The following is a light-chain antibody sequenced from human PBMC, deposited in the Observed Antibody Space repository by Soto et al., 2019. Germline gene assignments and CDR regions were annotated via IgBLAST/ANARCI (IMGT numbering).Light chain of an antibody. CDR1: QSLVHSDGIAY. Sequence: EVVMTQSPLSLPVTLVQPASLSCRSNQSLVHSDGIAYFSWFQQRPVRSPRRLIYKVSNRDSGVPARFSGSGSGTDFALKISRVEAEDVGVYYCMQGTHWPITFGQGTRLEIK. J-gene: IGKJ5*01. V-gene: IGKV2-30*02. CDR2: KVS. CDR3: MQGTHWPIT.